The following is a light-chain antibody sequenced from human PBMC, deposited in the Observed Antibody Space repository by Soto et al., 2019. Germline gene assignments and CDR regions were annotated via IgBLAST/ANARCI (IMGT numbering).Light chain of an antibody. CDR2: EGS. CDR3: CSYAGGSPYV. J-gene: IGLJ1*01. V-gene: IGLV2-23*01. Sequence: QSALTQPASVSGSPGQSITISCTGTSSDVGSYNLVSWYQQHPGKAPKLMIYEGSKRPSGVSNRFSGSKSGNTASLTISGLQAEDEADYYCCSYAGGSPYVFGTGTKLTVL. CDR1: SSDVGSYNL.